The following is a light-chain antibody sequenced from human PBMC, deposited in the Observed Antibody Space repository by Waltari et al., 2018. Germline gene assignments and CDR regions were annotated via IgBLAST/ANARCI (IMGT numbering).Light chain of an antibody. CDR3: MQGTHWPRT. CDR2: KVS. V-gene: IGKV2-30*01. J-gene: IGKJ1*01. CDR1: QSLVYSDGNTY. Sequence: DVVMTQSPLSLPVTLGQPASISCRSTQSLVYSDGNTYLNWFQQRPGQSPRRLIYKVSNRDSGVPDRFSGSGSGTVFTLKISRVEAEDVGFYYCMQGTHWPRTFGSGTKVEIK.